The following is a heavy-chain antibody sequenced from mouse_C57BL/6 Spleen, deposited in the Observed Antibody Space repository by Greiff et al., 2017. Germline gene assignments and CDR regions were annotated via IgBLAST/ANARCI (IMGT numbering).Heavy chain of an antibody. D-gene: IGHD1-1*01. V-gene: IGHV1-52*01. J-gene: IGHJ4*01. CDR2: IDPSDSET. Sequence: QVQLQQPGAELVRPGSSVKLSCKASGYTFTSYWMHWVKQRPIQGLEWIGNIDPSDSETHYNQKFKDKATLTVDKSSSTAYMQLSSLTSEDSAVYYRARSPVVEEAMDYWGQGTSVTVSS. CDR3: ARSPVVEEAMDY. CDR1: GYTFTSYW.